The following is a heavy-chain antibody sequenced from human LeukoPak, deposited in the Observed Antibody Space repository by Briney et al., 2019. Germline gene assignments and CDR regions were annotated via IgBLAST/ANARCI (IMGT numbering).Heavy chain of an antibody. V-gene: IGHV3-53*05. CDR1: GFTFSGYA. J-gene: IGHJ5*02. CDR2: IYSGGST. Sequence: GGSLRLSCAASGFTFSGYAMSWVRQAPGKGLEWVSVIYSGGSTYYADSVKGRFTISRDKSKNTVYLQMNSLRFEDTAMYYCARNWFDPWGQGTLVTVSS. CDR3: ARNWFDP.